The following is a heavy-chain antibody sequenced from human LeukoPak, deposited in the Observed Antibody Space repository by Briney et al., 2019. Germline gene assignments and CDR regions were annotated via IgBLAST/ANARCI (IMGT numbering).Heavy chain of an antibody. CDR1: GFMFNNYW. CDR3: ARVISALLAFDFDY. Sequence: GGSLRLSCAASGFMFNNYWMHWVRQAPGKGLEWVSRIRSDGRSTSYADSVKGRFTISRDNAKSMLYLQMNTVRAEDSALYYCARVISALLAFDFDYWGQGTLVTVSS. V-gene: IGHV3-74*01. CDR2: IRSDGRST. J-gene: IGHJ4*02. D-gene: IGHD3-16*01.